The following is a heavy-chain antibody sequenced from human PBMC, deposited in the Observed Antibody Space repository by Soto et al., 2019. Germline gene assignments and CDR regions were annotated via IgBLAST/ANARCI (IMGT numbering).Heavy chain of an antibody. CDR3: AKWNGYGDY. V-gene: IGHV3-23*01. D-gene: IGHD1-1*01. CDR2: VSGGSGVT. CDR1: GFSFSTYG. J-gene: IGHJ4*02. Sequence: EVQLLESGGGLVQPGVSLRLSCAVSGFSFSTYGVTWVRQAPGKGLEWVSGVSGGSGVTHYADSVKGRFTITGDNSKNTVYLHMNSLRVEETAVYYGAKWNGYGDYRGQGTLVTVSS.